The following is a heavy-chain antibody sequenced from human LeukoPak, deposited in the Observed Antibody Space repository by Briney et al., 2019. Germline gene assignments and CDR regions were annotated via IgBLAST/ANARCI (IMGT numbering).Heavy chain of an antibody. CDR3: ARIQDYGYQDAFDI. CDR1: GGTFSSYA. CDR2: IIPIFGTA. D-gene: IGHD5-18*01. V-gene: IGHV1-69*01. J-gene: IGHJ3*02. Sequence: SVKVSCKASGGTFSSYAISWVRQAPGQGLEWMGGIIPIFGTANYAQKFQGRVTITADESTSTAYMELSSLKASDTAMYYCARIQDYGYQDAFDIWGQGTMVTVSS.